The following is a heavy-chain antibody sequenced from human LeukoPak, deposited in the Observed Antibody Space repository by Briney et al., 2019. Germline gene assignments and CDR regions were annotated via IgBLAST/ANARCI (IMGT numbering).Heavy chain of an antibody. Sequence: SETLSLTCTVSGGSISSYYWSWIRQPAGKGLEWIGRIYTSGSTNYNPSLKSRVTMSVDTSKNQFSLKLSSVTAADTAVYYCAREGYDFWGGYGYYYGMDVWGQGTTVTVSS. D-gene: IGHD3-3*01. CDR2: IYTSGST. CDR3: AREGYDFWGGYGYYYGMDV. CDR1: GGSISSYY. V-gene: IGHV4-4*07. J-gene: IGHJ6*02.